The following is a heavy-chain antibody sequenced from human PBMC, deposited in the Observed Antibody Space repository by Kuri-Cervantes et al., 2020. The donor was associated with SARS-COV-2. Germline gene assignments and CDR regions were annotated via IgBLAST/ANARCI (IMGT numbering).Heavy chain of an antibody. J-gene: IGHJ3*02. CDR2: INPNSGGT. D-gene: IGHD3-3*01. V-gene: IGHV1-2*02. Sequence: ASVKVSCKASGYTFTGYYMHWVRQAPGQGLEWMGWINPNSGGTNYAQKFQGRVTMTRDTSISTAYMGLSRLRSDDTAVYYCARISSGSVLRFLEWSAEDAFDIWGQGTMVTVSS. CDR3: ARISSGSVLRFLEWSAEDAFDI. CDR1: GYTFTGYY.